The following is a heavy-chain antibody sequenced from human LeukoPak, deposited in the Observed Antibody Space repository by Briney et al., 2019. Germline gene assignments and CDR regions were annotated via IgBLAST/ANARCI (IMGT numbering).Heavy chain of an antibody. CDR3: AITVYYYDSSGYYYGDY. D-gene: IGHD3-22*01. J-gene: IGHJ4*02. Sequence: SETLSLTCTVSGGSISSGSYYWSWIRQPAGKGLEWIGRIYTSGSTNYNPSLKSRVTISVDTSKNQFSLKLSSVTAADTAVYYCAITVYYYDSSGYYYGDYWGQGTLVTVSS. CDR2: IYTSGST. V-gene: IGHV4-61*02. CDR1: GGSISSGSYY.